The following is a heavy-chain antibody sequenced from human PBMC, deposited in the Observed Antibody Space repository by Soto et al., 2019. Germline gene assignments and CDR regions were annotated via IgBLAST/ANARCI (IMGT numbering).Heavy chain of an antibody. J-gene: IGHJ6*02. CDR1: GGTFSSYA. CDR2: IIPIFGTA. Sequence: QVQLVQSGAEVKKPGSSVKVSCKASGGTFSSYAISWVRQAPGQGLEWMGGIIPIFGTANYAQKFQGRVTITADESMSTAYMELSSLRSEDTAVYYCARGRDSSSRTYYGMDVWGQGTTVTVSS. V-gene: IGHV1-69*01. CDR3: ARGRDSSSRTYYGMDV. D-gene: IGHD6-6*01.